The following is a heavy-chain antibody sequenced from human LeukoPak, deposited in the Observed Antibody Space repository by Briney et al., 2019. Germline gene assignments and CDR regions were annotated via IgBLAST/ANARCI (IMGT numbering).Heavy chain of an antibody. D-gene: IGHD3-22*01. CDR3: ARTYYSDSSGSSDY. V-gene: IGHV5-51*01. CDR1: GYSFTSYW. Sequence: GESLKISCKASGYSFTSYWIGWVRQMPGKGLEWMGIIYSGDSDTRYSPSFQGQVTISADKSISTAYLQWSSLKASDTATYYCARTYYSDSSGSSDYWGQGTLVTVSS. CDR2: IYSGDSDT. J-gene: IGHJ4*02.